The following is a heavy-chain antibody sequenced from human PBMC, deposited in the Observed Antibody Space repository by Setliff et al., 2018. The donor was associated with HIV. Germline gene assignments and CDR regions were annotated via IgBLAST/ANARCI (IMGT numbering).Heavy chain of an antibody. V-gene: IGHV4-38-2*01. Sequence: SETLSLTCAVSGYSISSGYYWGWIRQPPGKGLEWIGTIYHSGSTYYNPSLKSRVTISVDTSKNQFSLKLSSVAAADTAVYYCARQFEISGVVIGNWFDPWGQGSLVTVSS. CDR2: IYHSGST. D-gene: IGHD3-3*01. J-gene: IGHJ5*02. CDR3: ARQFEISGVVIGNWFDP. CDR1: GYSISSGYY.